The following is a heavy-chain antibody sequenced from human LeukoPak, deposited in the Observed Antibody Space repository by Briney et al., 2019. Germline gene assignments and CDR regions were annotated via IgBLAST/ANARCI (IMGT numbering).Heavy chain of an antibody. CDR2: INPNSGGT. Sequence: ASVKVSCKASGYTFTGYYMHWVRQAPGQGLEWMGWINPNSGGTNYAQKFQGRVTMTRDTSISTAYMELSRLRSDDTAVYYCARVPRKGYCSSTSCHKRYNWFDPWGQGTLVTVSS. J-gene: IGHJ5*02. CDR3: ARVPRKGYCSSTSCHKRYNWFDP. V-gene: IGHV1-2*02. D-gene: IGHD2-2*01. CDR1: GYTFTGYY.